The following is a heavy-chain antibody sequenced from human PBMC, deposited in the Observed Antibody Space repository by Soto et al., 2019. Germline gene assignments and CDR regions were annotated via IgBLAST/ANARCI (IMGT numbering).Heavy chain of an antibody. V-gene: IGHV3-30*18. Sequence: GGSLRLSCAASGFTFSSYGMHWVRQAPGKGLEWVAVISYDGSNKYYADSVKGRFTISRDNSKNTLYLQMNSLRAEDTAVYYCAKDRPSNGRYFDWLPPPAGMDVWGQGTTVTVSS. CDR1: GFTFSSYG. CDR3: AKDRPSNGRYFDWLPPPAGMDV. J-gene: IGHJ6*02. CDR2: ISYDGSNK. D-gene: IGHD3-9*01.